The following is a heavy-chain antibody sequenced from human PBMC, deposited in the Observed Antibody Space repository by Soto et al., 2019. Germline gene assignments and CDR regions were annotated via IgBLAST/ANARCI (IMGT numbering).Heavy chain of an antibody. CDR1: GFTFSSYA. D-gene: IGHD2-15*01. V-gene: IGHV3-23*01. Sequence: GGSLRLSCAASGFTFSSYAMSWVRQAPGKGLEWVSIITSGVSTYYADSVKGRFTISRDNAKNSLYLQMNSLRAEDTAVYYCARDLTVDWFDPWGQGTLVTAPQ. CDR3: ARDLTVDWFDP. CDR2: ITSGVST. J-gene: IGHJ5*02.